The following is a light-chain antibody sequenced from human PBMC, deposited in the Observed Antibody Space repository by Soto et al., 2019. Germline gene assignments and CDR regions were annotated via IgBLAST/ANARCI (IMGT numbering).Light chain of an antibody. CDR3: KQRSNWPPST. J-gene: IGKJ5*01. CDR2: GAA. Sequence: EIVFTQSPAALSLSPGEIATLSCRASQSVSSYLAWYQQKPGXXPMLLMYGAAIRATGIPDRFSGSGSGTDFTLTIISLEPEDFAVYYCKQRSNWPPSTFGQGTRPEIK. V-gene: IGKV3-11*01. CDR1: QSVSSY.